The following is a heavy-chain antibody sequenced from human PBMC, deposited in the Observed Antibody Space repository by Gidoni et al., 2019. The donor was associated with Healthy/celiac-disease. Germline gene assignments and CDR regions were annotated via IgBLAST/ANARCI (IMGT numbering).Heavy chain of an antibody. J-gene: IGHJ3*02. CDR3: ARDTADYGDYVDAFDI. D-gene: IGHD4-17*01. V-gene: IGHV4-31*02. CDR2: IYYSGST. Sequence: TCGGYYWSWIRQHPGQGLEWIGYIYYSGSTYYNPSLKSRVTISVDTSKNQFSLKLSSVTAADTAVYYCARDTADYGDYVDAFDIWGQGTMVTVSS. CDR1: TCGGYY.